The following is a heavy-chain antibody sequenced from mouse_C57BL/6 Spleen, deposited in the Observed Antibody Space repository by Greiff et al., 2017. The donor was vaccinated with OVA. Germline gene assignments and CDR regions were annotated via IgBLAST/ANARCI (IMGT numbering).Heavy chain of an antibody. CDR2: INPSSGYT. CDR3: ARSTSYGSSYGAMDY. Sequence: VQLQHSGAELARPGASVKMSCKASGYTFPSYTMHWVKQRPGQGLEWIGYINPSSGYTKYNQKFKDKATLTADKSSSTAYMQLSSLTSEDSAVYYCARSTSYGSSYGAMDYWGQGTSVTVSS. CDR1: GYTFPSYT. J-gene: IGHJ4*01. V-gene: IGHV1-4*01. D-gene: IGHD1-1*01.